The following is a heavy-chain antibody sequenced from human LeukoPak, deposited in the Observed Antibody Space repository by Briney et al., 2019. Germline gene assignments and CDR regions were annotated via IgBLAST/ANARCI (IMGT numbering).Heavy chain of an antibody. CDR3: ARTTASGAFGAPGTH. CDR2: INPNSVGT. CDR1: GYTFTGYY. D-gene: IGHD3-16*01. Sequence: ASVKVSCKASGYTFTGYYMHWVRQAPGQGLEWMGWINPNSVGTNYAQKFQGRVTMTRDTSISTAYMELRRLRSDDTAVYYCARTTASGAFGAPGTHWGQGTLVTVSS. V-gene: IGHV1-2*02. J-gene: IGHJ4*02.